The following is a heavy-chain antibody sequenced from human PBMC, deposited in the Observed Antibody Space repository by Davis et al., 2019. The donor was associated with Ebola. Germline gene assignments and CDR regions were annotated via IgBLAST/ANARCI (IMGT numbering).Heavy chain of an antibody. J-gene: IGHJ4*02. D-gene: IGHD5-18*01. Sequence: MPSETLSLTCTVSGDSMNDHHWGWIRQPPGQGLQWIPHIYYSGTTTYNSSLKSRVTMSVDTSKKQFSLSLKSVTAADTAIYYCVRHRYGVGLEYWGRGTLVSVSS. CDR1: GDSMNDHH. CDR3: VRHRYGVGLEY. V-gene: IGHV4-59*08. CDR2: IYYSGTT.